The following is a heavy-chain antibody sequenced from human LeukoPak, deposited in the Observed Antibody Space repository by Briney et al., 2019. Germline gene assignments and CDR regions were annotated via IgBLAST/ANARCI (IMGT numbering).Heavy chain of an antibody. V-gene: IGHV3-48*03. J-gene: IGHJ6*02. CDR2: ISSSGSTI. CDR1: GFTFSSYE. CDR3: ARGCSGGSCSWVPYGMDV. D-gene: IGHD2-15*01. Sequence: PGGSLRLSCAASGFTFSSYEMNWVRQAPGKGLEWVSYISSSGSTIYYADSVKGRFTISRDNAKNSLYLQMNSLRAEDTAVYYCARGCSGGSCSWVPYGMDVWGQGTTVTVSS.